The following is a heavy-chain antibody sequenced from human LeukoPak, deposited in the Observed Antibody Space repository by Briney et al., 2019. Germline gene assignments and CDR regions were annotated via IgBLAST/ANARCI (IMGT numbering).Heavy chain of an antibody. CDR1: GFTVSSNY. V-gene: IGHV3-66*01. CDR2: IYSGGST. CDR3: ARGLPVVVVPAARRWFDP. J-gene: IGHJ5*02. D-gene: IGHD2-2*01. Sequence: PGGSLRLSCAASGFTVSSNYMSWVRQAPGKGLEWVSVIYSGGSTYYADSVKGRFTISRDNSKNTLYLQMNSLRAEDTAVYYCARGLPVVVVPAARRWFDPWGQGTLVTVSS.